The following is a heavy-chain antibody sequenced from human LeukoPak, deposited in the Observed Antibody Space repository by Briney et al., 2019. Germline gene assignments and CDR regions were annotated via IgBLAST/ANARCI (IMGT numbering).Heavy chain of an antibody. CDR2: IIPIFATS. D-gene: IGHD3-16*01. V-gene: IGHV1-69*05. CDR3: ARDPGGGGDY. J-gene: IGHJ4*02. CDR1: GGTFSSYA. Sequence: ASVKVSCKASGGTFSSYAISWVRQAPGQGLEWMGGIIPIFATSNYAQKFQCRVTITTDKSTTTAYIEQSSLRSEDTAVYYCARDPGGGGDYWGQGTLVTVSS.